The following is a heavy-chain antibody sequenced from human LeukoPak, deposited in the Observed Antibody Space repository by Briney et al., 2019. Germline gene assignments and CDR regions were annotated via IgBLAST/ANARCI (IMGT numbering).Heavy chain of an antibody. CDR1: GGSISSYY. D-gene: IGHD6-13*01. CDR2: IYYSGST. V-gene: IGHV4-59*01. CDR3: AREREQLVPPYYYYGMDV. Sequence: SETLSLTCTVSGGSISSYYWSWIRQPPGKGLEWIGYIYYSGSTNYNPSLKSRVTISVDTSKNQFALKLSSVTAADTAVYYCAREREQLVPPYYYYGMDVWGQGTTVTVSS. J-gene: IGHJ6*02.